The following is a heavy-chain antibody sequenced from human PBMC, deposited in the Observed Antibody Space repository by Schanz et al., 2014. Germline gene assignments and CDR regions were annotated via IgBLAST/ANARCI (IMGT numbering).Heavy chain of an antibody. J-gene: IGHJ4*02. V-gene: IGHV3-23*01. CDR2: INSVGSNT. CDR3: ARDRRNADLDY. D-gene: IGHD1-1*01. CDR1: GFTFGDYA. Sequence: EVQLLESGGGLVQPGGSLRLSCAASGFTFGDYAMTWVRQAPGKGLVWVARINSVGSNTDYADSVTGRFTISRDNAKNTLYLQMNTLRAEDTALYYCARDRRNADLDYWGQGTLVTVSS.